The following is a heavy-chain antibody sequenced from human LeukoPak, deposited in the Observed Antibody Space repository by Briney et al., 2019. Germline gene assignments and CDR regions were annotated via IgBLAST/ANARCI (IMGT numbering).Heavy chain of an antibody. D-gene: IGHD1-1*01. V-gene: IGHV4-59*01. Sequence: PSETLSLTCTVSGGSISSYYWTWIRHPPGKGLEWIAYIYYSGSTNYNPSLKSRVTISVDTSKNQFSLKLSSVTAADTGVYHCARVGGNDWWEVDYWGQGTLVTVSS. J-gene: IGHJ4*02. CDR3: ARVGGNDWWEVDY. CDR1: GGSISSYY. CDR2: IYYSGST.